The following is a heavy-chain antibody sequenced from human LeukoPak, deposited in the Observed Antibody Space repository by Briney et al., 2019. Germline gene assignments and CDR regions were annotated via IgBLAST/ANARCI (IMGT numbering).Heavy chain of an antibody. V-gene: IGHV3-48*01. J-gene: IGHJ5*02. CDR3: ARVPGDFWSGYSPFDP. CDR1: GFTSSSYS. D-gene: IGHD3-3*01. Sequence: LTGGSLRLSCAASGFTSSSYSMNWVRQAPGKGLEWVSYISSSSSTIYYADSVKGRFTISRDNAKNSLYLQMNSLRAEDTAVYYCARVPGDFWSGYSPFDPWGQGTLVTVSS. CDR2: ISSSSSTI.